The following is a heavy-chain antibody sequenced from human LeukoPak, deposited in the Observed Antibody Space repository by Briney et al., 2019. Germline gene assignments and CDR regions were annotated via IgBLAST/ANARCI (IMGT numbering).Heavy chain of an antibody. Sequence: SVKVSCKASGGTFSSYAISWVRQAPGQGLEWMGGIIPIIGTANYAQKFQGRVTSTADESTSTAYMELSSLRSEDTAVYYCASGYCSSTSCYYYMDVWGKGTTVTISS. J-gene: IGHJ6*03. V-gene: IGHV1-69*13. CDR3: ASGYCSSTSCYYYMDV. CDR1: GGTFSSYA. CDR2: IIPIIGTA. D-gene: IGHD2-2*03.